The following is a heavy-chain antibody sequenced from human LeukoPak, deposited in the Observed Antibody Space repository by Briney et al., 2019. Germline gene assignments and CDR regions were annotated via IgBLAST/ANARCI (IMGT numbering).Heavy chain of an antibody. CDR2: INHSGST. CDR3: ARGLPSDGYNPGGYDFDY. J-gene: IGHJ4*02. V-gene: IGHV4-34*01. D-gene: IGHD5-24*01. CDR1: GGSFSGYY. Sequence: SSETLSLTCAVYGGSFSGYYWSWIRQPPGKGLEWIGGINHSGSTNYNPSLKSRVTISVDTSKNQFSLKLSSVTAADTAVYYCARGLPSDGYNPGGYDFDYWGQGTLVTVSS.